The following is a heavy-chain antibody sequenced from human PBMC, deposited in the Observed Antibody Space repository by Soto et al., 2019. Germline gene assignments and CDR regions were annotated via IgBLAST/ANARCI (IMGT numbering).Heavy chain of an antibody. V-gene: IGHV3-7*05. J-gene: IGHJ3*02. Sequence: GGSLRLSCVASGFTFSSYWMSWVRQAPGKGLEWVANIKQDGSEKYYVDSVRGRFTISRDNAKNSLSLQMNSLRGDDTAVYFCARDPSQRFFWSNHYTGDTFDMWGQGTMVTVSS. CDR2: IKQDGSEK. D-gene: IGHD3-3*01. CDR3: ARDPSQRFFWSNHYTGDTFDM. CDR1: GFTFSSYW.